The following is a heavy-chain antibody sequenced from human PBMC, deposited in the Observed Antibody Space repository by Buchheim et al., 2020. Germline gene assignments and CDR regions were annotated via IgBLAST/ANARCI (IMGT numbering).Heavy chain of an antibody. D-gene: IGHD3-22*01. CDR1: GGSISSGDYY. J-gene: IGHJ4*02. CDR3: ARGMPDYDSSGYYSDYFDY. V-gene: IGHV4-30-4*01. Sequence: QVQLQESGPGLVKPSQTLSLTCTVSGGSISSGDYYWSWIRQPPGKGLEWIGYIYYSGRTYYNPSLKIRVTISVETSNKQFSLKLSSVTAADTAVYYCARGMPDYDSSGYYSDYFDYWGQGTL. CDR2: IYYSGRT.